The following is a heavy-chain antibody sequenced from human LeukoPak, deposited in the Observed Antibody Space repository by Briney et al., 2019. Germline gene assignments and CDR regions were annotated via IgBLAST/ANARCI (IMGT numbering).Heavy chain of an antibody. D-gene: IGHD3-10*01. V-gene: IGHV4-59*01. CDR1: GGSISSYY. CDR2: IYYSGST. CDR3: ARVAGTVSFDY. J-gene: IGHJ4*02. Sequence: SGTLSLTCTVPGGSISSYYWSWIRQPPGKGREWIGYIYYSGSTAYNPSPKSRVTISVDTSKHQVSLKLSSVTAADTAVYYCARVAGTVSFDYWGQGTLVTVSS.